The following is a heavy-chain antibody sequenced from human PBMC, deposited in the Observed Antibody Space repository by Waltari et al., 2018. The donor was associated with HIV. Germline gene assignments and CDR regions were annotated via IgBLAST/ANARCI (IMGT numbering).Heavy chain of an antibody. J-gene: IGHJ6*02. CDR1: GGPVRRRRYY. CDR3: ARPIVVGALGYGMDV. Sequence: QLQLQESGPGLVRPSETLSLPCTVAGGPVRRRRYYGGGICQPPGKGLEWIGSICYSGSTYYNPSLKSRVTISVDTSKNQFSLKLSAVTAADTAVYYCARPIVVGALGYGMDVWGQGTTVTVSS. D-gene: IGHD2-2*01. CDR2: ICYSGST. V-gene: IGHV4-39*01.